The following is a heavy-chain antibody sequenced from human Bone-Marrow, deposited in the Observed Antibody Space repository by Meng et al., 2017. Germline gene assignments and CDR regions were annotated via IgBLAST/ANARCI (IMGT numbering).Heavy chain of an antibody. Sequence: SETLSLTCTVSGGSISSSSYYWGWIRQPPGKGLEWIGSIYYSGSTYYNPSLKSRVTISVDTSKNQFSLKLCSVTAADTAVYYCASNPHVTRILTGYYPYYFDYWGQGTLVTVSS. D-gene: IGHD3-9*01. J-gene: IGHJ4*02. V-gene: IGHV4-39*07. CDR2: IYYSGST. CDR3: ASNPHVTRILTGYYPYYFDY. CDR1: GGSISSSSYY.